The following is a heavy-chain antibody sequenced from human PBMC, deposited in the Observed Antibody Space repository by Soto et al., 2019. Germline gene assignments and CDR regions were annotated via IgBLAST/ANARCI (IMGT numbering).Heavy chain of an antibody. Sequence: GGSLRLSCAASGFTFSNAWMNWVRQAPGKGLEWVGRIKSKTDGGTTDYAAPVKGRFTISRDDSKNTLYLQMNSLKTEDTAVYYCTIRGYEFGFFGLQDYWGQGTLVTVSS. D-gene: IGHD5-12*01. V-gene: IGHV3-15*07. CDR3: TIRGYEFGFFGLQDY. J-gene: IGHJ4*02. CDR1: GFTFSNAW. CDR2: IKSKTDGGTT.